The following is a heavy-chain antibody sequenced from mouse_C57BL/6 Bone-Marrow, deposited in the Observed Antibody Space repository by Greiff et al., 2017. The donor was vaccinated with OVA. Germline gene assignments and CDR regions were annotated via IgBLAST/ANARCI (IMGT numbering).Heavy chain of an antibody. CDR2: IIPNYGTT. Sequence: VQLQQSGPELVKPGASVKLSCKASGYSFTDYNMIWVKQRNGKSLEWIGVIIPNYGTTSYNQKFKGKATLTVNQSASAAYMQLNSLTSEDSADYYGARSGGPGWFAYWGQGTLVTVSA. CDR1: GYSFTDYN. D-gene: IGHD3-1*01. J-gene: IGHJ3*01. V-gene: IGHV1-39*01. CDR3: ARSGGPGWFAY.